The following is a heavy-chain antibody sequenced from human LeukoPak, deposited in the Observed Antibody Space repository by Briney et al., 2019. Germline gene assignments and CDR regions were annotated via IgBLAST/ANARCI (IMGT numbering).Heavy chain of an antibody. Sequence: SETLSLTCTVSGGSISSGDYYWSWIRQPPGKGLEWIGYIYYSGSTYYNPSLKSRVTISVDTSKNQFSLKLSSVTAADTAVYYCARVIAEQLGGLDYWGQGTLVTVSS. CDR3: ARVIAEQLGGLDY. D-gene: IGHD6-6*01. V-gene: IGHV4-30-4*01. CDR2: IYYSGST. J-gene: IGHJ4*02. CDR1: GGSISSGDYY.